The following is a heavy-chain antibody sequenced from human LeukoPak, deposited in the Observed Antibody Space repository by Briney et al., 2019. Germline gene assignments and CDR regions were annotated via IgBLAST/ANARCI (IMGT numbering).Heavy chain of an antibody. CDR3: ARDLSHAFYGMDV. V-gene: IGHV3-33*01. J-gene: IGHJ6*02. CDR2: IWYDGSNK. D-gene: IGHD2/OR15-2a*01. CDR1: GFTFSSYG. Sequence: PGGSLRLSCAASGFTFSSYGMLWVRQAPGKGLEWVAVIWYDGSNKYYADSVKGRFTISRDNSKNTLYLQMNSLRAEDTAVYYCARDLSHAFYGMDVWGQGTTVTVSS.